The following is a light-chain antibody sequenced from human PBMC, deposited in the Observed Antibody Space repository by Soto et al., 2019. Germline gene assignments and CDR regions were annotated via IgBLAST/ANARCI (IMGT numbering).Light chain of an antibody. J-gene: IGLJ2*01. V-gene: IGLV2-14*01. CDR1: SSDVGGYNY. CDR3: SSYTSSSTLVV. Sequence: QSALTQPASVSRSPGQSITISCTGTSSDVGGYNYVSWYQQHPGKAPKFMIYEVSNRPSGVSNRFSGSKSGNTASLTISGLQAEDEADYYCSSYTSSSTLVVFGGGTKLTVL. CDR2: EVS.